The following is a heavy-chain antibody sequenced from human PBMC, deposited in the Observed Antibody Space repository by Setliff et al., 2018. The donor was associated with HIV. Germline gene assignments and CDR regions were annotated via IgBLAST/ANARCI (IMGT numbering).Heavy chain of an antibody. V-gene: IGHV3-53*01. Sequence: GGSLRLSCAASAFTFNDHWMSWVRQGPGKGLEWVSVIYSDGSTYYADSVEGRFTASRDSSKNTLFLQMNSLSPGDTAMYYCARGHYGEWGQGTLVTVSS. CDR2: IYSDGST. D-gene: IGHD4-17*01. CDR3: ARGHYGE. CDR1: AFTFNDHW. J-gene: IGHJ4*02.